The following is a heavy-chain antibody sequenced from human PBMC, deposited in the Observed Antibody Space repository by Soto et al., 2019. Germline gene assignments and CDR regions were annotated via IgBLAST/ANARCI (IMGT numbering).Heavy chain of an antibody. CDR3: AKVAGGLGYFDL. CDR2: ISASGGNI. D-gene: IGHD3-16*01. CDR1: GFIFSDYA. Sequence: EVQLSESGGGLARPGGSLRLSCVAYGFIFSDYAMTWIRQAPGKGLEWVATISASGGNIEYTDSLKGRFTISRDNSKKTVYLQINGLTADDTDVHYCAKVAGGLGYFDLWGRGTLVTVSS. J-gene: IGHJ2*01. V-gene: IGHV3-23*01.